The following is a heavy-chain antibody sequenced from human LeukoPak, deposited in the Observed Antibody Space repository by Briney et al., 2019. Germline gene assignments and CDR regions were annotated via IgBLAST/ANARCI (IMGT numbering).Heavy chain of an antibody. V-gene: IGHV4-59*01. J-gene: IGHJ6*03. CDR2: IYYSGST. CDR3: ARCGSGPRHYYYYYMDV. CDR1: GGSISSYY. Sequence: PSETLSLTCTVSGGSISSYYWSGIRQPPGKGLEWIGYIYYSGSTNYNPSLKSRVTISVDTSKNQFSLKLSSVTAADTAVYYCARCGSGPRHYYYYYMDVWGKGTTVTVSS. D-gene: IGHD6-19*01.